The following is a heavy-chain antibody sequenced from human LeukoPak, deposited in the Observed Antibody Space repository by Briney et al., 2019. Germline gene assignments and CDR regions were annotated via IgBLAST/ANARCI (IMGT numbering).Heavy chain of an antibody. CDR2: MSYSGST. CDR1: GGSISSYY. D-gene: IGHD5-24*01. V-gene: IGHV4-59*08. Sequence: TSETLSLTCTVSGGSISSYYWSWVRQPPGKGLEWIGYMSYSGSTNYNPSLKSRVTISADTSKNQFSLKLSSVTAADTAVYYCARTENYIPEDWFDPWGQGTLVTVPS. J-gene: IGHJ5*02. CDR3: ARTENYIPEDWFDP.